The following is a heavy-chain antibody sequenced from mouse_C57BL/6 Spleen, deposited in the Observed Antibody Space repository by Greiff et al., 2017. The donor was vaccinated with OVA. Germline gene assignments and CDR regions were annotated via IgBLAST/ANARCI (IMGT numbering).Heavy chain of an antibody. CDR2: INPNNGGT. CDR3: AGPYYGSSYDYAMDY. CDR1: GYTFTDYY. D-gene: IGHD1-1*01. V-gene: IGHV1-26*01. Sequence: EVQLQQSGPELVKPGASVKISCKASGYTFTDYYMNWVKQSHGKSLEWIGDINPNNGGTSYNQKFKGKATLTVDKSSSTAYMELRSLTSEDSAVYYCAGPYYGSSYDYAMDYWGQGTSVTVSS. J-gene: IGHJ4*01.